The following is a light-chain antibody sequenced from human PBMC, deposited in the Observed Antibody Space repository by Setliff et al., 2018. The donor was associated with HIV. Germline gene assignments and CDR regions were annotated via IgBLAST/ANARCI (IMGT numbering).Light chain of an antibody. J-gene: IGLJ1*01. Sequence: SVLTQPASVSGSPGQSITISCTGTSSDVGRYNLVSWYQQHPGKAPKPMIYDVSKRPSGVSNRFSGSKSGNTASLTISGLQAEDESDYFCCSYAGGSTYVFGTGTKVTVL. V-gene: IGLV2-23*02. CDR2: DVS. CDR3: CSYAGGSTYV. CDR1: SSDVGRYNL.